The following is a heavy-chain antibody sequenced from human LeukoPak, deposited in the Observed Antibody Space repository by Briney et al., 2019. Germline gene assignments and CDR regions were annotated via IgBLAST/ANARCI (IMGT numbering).Heavy chain of an antibody. Sequence: SETLSLTCTVSGGSISSYYWSWIRQPPGKGLEWIGYIYYSGSTNYNPSLKSRVTISVDTSKNQFSLKLSSVTAADTAVYYCATLCSSTSCKDPRFDYWGQGTLVTVSS. CDR1: GGSISSYY. V-gene: IGHV4-59*01. CDR2: IYYSGST. J-gene: IGHJ4*02. CDR3: ATLCSSTSCKDPRFDY. D-gene: IGHD2-2*01.